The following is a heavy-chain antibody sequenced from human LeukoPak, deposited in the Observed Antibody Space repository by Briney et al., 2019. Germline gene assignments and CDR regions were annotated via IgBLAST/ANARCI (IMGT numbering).Heavy chain of an antibody. V-gene: IGHV3-7*01. CDR3: ARDERGYYYDSSGYYPPRYYGMDV. J-gene: IGHJ6*02. CDR1: TFTFSSFW. Sequence: GGSLRLSCAASTFTFSSFWMRWVRQAPGRGLEWGANIKQDGSEKFYMDSVEGRLSISRDNDKSSLYLQMTSMRAEDTAVYYCARDERGYYYDSSGYYPPRYYGMDVWGQGATVTVSS. D-gene: IGHD3-22*01. CDR2: IKQDGSEK.